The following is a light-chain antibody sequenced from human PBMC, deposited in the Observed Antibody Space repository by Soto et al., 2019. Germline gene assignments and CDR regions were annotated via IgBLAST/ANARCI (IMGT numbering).Light chain of an antibody. J-gene: IGKJ1*01. Sequence: DIQMTQSPSTLSASIGDRVTVTCRANQTINNWLAWYQQKPGKAPKLLIYDASTLEGEVPSRFGASGSGTDFTLTITSLQPDDSATYYCQQYNSYPWTFGQGTKVEI. V-gene: IGKV1-5*01. CDR3: QQYNSYPWT. CDR2: DAS. CDR1: QTINNW.